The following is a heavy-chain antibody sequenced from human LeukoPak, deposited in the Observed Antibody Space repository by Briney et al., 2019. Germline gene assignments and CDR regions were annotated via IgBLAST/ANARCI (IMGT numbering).Heavy chain of an antibody. CDR2: IIPVFGAT. J-gene: IGHJ4*02. D-gene: IGHD1-26*01. V-gene: IGHV1-69*13. Sequence: GASVKVSCKASGGTFTNYAVTWGRQAPGQGLGWRGGIIPVFGATNYAQKFQGRVTITADESPTPAYMELRSLRSEDTAVYYCARGVRNSGSYYVDYWGQGTPVTVSS. CDR1: GGTFTNYA. CDR3: ARGVRNSGSYYVDY.